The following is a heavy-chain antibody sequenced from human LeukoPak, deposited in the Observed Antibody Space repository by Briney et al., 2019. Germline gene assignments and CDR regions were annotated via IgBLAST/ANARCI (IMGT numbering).Heavy chain of an antibody. J-gene: IGHJ4*02. CDR2: ISGTGGST. CDR1: GFIFRNSG. CDR3: AKDNYYGSGSYLSYQFDY. D-gene: IGHD3-10*01. V-gene: IGHV3-23*01. Sequence: GGSLRLSCAASGFIFRNSGMSWVRQAPGKGLEWVSAISGTGGSTYYADSVKGRFTISRDNSKNTLYLQMNSLRAEDTAVYYCAKDNYYGSGSYLSYQFDYWGQGTLVTI.